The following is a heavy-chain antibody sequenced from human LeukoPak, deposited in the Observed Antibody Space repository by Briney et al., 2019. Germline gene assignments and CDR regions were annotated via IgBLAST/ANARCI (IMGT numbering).Heavy chain of an antibody. CDR3: ARVRTNYYDSRDAFDI. V-gene: IGHV3-74*01. CDR1: GFTFSSYW. J-gene: IGHJ3*02. D-gene: IGHD3-22*01. Sequence: GGSLSLSCAASGFTFSSYWMHWVRQAPGKGLVWVSCLNSDGSSTSYADSVKGRFTISRDNAKNTRYLQMNSLRAEDTAVYYCARVRTNYYDSRDAFDIWGQGTMVTVSS. CDR2: LNSDGSST.